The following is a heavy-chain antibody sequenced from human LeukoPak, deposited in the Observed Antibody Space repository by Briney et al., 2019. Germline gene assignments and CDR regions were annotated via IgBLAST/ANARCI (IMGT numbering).Heavy chain of an antibody. V-gene: IGHV3-30*18. J-gene: IGHJ4*02. Sequence: GTSLRLSCAASGFTFSGYAMHWVRQAPGKGLEWVAVMSYDGSNKYYVDSVKGRFTVSRDNSKNTLYLQMDSLRAEDTAVYYCAKDIYYDSSGYRGYFDYWGQGTLVTVSS. CDR3: AKDIYYDSSGYRGYFDY. CDR2: MSYDGSNK. D-gene: IGHD3-22*01. CDR1: GFTFSGYA.